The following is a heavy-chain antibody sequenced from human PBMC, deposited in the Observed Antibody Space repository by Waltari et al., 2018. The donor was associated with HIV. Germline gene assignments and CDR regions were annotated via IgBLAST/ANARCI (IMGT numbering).Heavy chain of an antibody. CDR1: GCSVTSSTYY. D-gene: IGHD4-17*01. V-gene: IGHV4-39*07. CDR3: AGAPNGDFSWLDP. Sequence: QLQLQESGPGLVKPSETLSLPCTVSGCSVTSSTYYWGWIRQAPGRGLEWIGAISYSGSAYYNPSLESRVTISLDTSKNQFSLKLQSVTAADTAVYYCAGAPNGDFSWLDPWGQGTLVTVSS. CDR2: ISYSGSA. J-gene: IGHJ5*02.